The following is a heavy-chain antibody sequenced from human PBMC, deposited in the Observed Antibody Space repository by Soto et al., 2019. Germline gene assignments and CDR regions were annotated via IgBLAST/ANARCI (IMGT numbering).Heavy chain of an antibody. CDR3: AKASDYYFDSSAYSF. J-gene: IGHJ4*02. Sequence: EVQLLESGGGLVQPGGSLRLSCGVSGFTFSTFAMAWVRQAPGKGLEWVSISGRRGDNTYYADSVKGRFTISRDNSKNTLNLQMSSLTAEDTAVYYCAKASDYYFDSSAYSFWGQGTPVTVSS. CDR2: SGRRGDNT. CDR1: GFTFSTFA. D-gene: IGHD3-22*01. V-gene: IGHV3-23*01.